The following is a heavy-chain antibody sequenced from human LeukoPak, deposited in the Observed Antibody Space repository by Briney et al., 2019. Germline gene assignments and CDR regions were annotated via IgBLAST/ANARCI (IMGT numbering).Heavy chain of an antibody. Sequence: ASVKVSCKASGYTFTSYGISWVRQAPGQGLEWMVWISAYNANTNYAQKLQGRVTMATDTSTSTAYMELRSLTSDDTAVYYCASLKNYYDSSGYLVTDAFDIWGQGTMVTVSS. CDR1: GYTFTSYG. CDR2: ISAYNANT. CDR3: ASLKNYYDSSGYLVTDAFDI. V-gene: IGHV1-18*01. J-gene: IGHJ3*02. D-gene: IGHD3-22*01.